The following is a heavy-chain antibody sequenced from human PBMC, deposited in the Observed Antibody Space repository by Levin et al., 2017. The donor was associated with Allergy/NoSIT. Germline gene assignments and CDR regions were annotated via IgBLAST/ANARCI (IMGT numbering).Heavy chain of an antibody. J-gene: IGHJ4*02. CDR1: GFTFSNAW. CDR2: IKSKTDGGTT. V-gene: IGHV3-15*01. Sequence: GESLKISCAASGFTFSNAWMSWVRQAPGKGLEWVGRIKSKTDGGTTDYAAPVKGRFTISRDDSKNTLYLQMNSLKTEDTAVYYCTTDGGFGYYGSGIDYWGQGTLVTVSS. D-gene: IGHD3-10*01. CDR3: TTDGGFGYYGSGIDY.